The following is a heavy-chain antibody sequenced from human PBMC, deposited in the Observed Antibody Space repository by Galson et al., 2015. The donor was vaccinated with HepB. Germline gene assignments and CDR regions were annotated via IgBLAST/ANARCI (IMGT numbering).Heavy chain of an antibody. V-gene: IGHV4-34*01. D-gene: IGHD4-11*01. CDR3: ARAHDYTPRVDYYYYGMDV. J-gene: IGHJ6*02. CDR2: INHSGST. CDR1: GGSFSGYY. Sequence: SLTCAVYGGSFSGYYWSWIRQPPGKGLEWIGEINHSGSTNYNPSLKSRVTISVDTSKNQFSLKLSSVTAADTAVYYCARAHDYTPRVDYYYYGMDVWGQGTTVTVSS.